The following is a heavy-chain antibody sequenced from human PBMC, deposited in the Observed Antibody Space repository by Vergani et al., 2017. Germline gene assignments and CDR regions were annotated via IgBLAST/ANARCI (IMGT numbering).Heavy chain of an antibody. CDR3: ARLERFGQVATIDAFDI. J-gene: IGHJ3*02. CDR2: IYYSGST. CDR1: GGSISSSSYY. V-gene: IGHV4-39*01. D-gene: IGHD5-12*01. Sequence: QLQLQESGPGLVKPSETLSLTCTVSGGSISSSSYYWGWIRQPPGKGLEWIGSIYYSGSTYYNPSLKSRVTISVDTSKNQFSLKRSSVTAADTAVYYCARLERFGQVATIDAFDIWGQGTMVTVSS.